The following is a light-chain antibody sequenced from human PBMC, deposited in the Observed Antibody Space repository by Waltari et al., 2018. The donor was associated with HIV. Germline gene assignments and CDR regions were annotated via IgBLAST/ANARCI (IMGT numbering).Light chain of an antibody. Sequence: DIQMTQSPSSLSASIGDRVTITCQASQDISNYLNWYQQKPGKAPKLLIYDASSLEIGVPSRFSGSGSGTDFTFTISSLQPEDIATYFCQQYDNLVTFGGGTKVEIK. CDR1: QDISNY. CDR3: QQYDNLVT. V-gene: IGKV1-33*01. CDR2: DAS. J-gene: IGKJ4*01.